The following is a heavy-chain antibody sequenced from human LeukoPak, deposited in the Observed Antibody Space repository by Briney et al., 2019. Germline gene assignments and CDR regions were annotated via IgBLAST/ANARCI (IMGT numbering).Heavy chain of an antibody. V-gene: IGHV1-69*06. D-gene: IGHD3-22*01. CDR2: IIPIFGTA. CDR3: ARGRYYYDSSGYYQY. CDR1: GGTFSSYA. Sequence: ASVKVSCKASGGTFSSYAISWVRQAPGQGLEWMGGIIPIFGTANYAQKFQGRVTITADKSTSTAHMELSSLRSEDTAVYYCARGRYYYDSSGYYQYWGQGTLVTVSS. J-gene: IGHJ4*02.